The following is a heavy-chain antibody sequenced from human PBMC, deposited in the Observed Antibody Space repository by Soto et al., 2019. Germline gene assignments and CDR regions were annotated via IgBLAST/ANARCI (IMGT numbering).Heavy chain of an antibody. V-gene: IGHV3-30-3*01. CDR1: GFTFSSYA. Sequence: PGGSLRLSCAASGFTFSSYAMHGVRQAPGKGLEWVAVISYDGSNKYYADSVKGRFTISRDNSKNTLYLQMNSLRAEDTAVYYCARVVKQQLVNDAFDIWGQGTMVTVSS. CDR3: ARVVKQQLVNDAFDI. D-gene: IGHD6-13*01. CDR2: ISYDGSNK. J-gene: IGHJ3*02.